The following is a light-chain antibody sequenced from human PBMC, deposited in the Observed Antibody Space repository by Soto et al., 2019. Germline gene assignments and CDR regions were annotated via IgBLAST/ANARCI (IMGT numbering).Light chain of an antibody. V-gene: IGKV3-20*01. CDR2: GVS. J-gene: IGKJ1*01. CDR3: HQYGISPPT. CDR1: ENVSSSY. Sequence: IVMPQSPATLSVSPGERATLSCRASENVSSSYLAWYQQKPGQAPRLLISGVSNRATGTPDRFSGSGSGTDFTLTISSLEPEDFAVFYCHQYGISPPTFGPGTKVDIK.